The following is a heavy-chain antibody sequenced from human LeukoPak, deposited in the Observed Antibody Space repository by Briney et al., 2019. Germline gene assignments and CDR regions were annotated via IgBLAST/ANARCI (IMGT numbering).Heavy chain of an antibody. J-gene: IGHJ4*02. V-gene: IGHV4-39*01. CDR3: ARGIQEYYDSSGYQDY. Sequence: PSETLSLTCTVSGDSISSRSYYWGWIRQPPGKGLEWIGSIYYSGSTYYNPSLKSRVTISVNTSKNQFSLKLSSVTAADTAVYYCARGIQEYYDSSGYQDYWGQGTLVTVSS. D-gene: IGHD3-22*01. CDR2: IYYSGST. CDR1: GDSISSRSYY.